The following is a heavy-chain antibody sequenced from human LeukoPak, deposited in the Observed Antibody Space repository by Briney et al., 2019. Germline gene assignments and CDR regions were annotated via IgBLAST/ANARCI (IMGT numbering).Heavy chain of an antibody. CDR3: ANGQWLADYYFDY. J-gene: IGHJ4*02. Sequence: GGSLRLSCAASAFTFSSYAMSWVRQAPGKGLEWVSAISGSGGSTYYADSVKGRFTISRDNSKNTLYLQMNSLRAEDTAVYYCANGQWLADYYFDYWGQGTLVTVSS. D-gene: IGHD6-19*01. CDR1: AFTFSSYA. V-gene: IGHV3-23*01. CDR2: ISGSGGST.